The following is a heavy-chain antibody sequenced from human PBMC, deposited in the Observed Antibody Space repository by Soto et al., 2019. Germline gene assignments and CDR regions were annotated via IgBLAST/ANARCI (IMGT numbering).Heavy chain of an antibody. CDR1: GYTFTSYA. V-gene: IGHV1-69*13. J-gene: IGHJ3*02. D-gene: IGHD1-7*01. Sequence: GASVKVSCKASGYTFTSYAMHWVRQAPGQGLEWMGGIIPIFGTANYAQKFQGRVTITADESTSTAYMELSSLRSEDTAVYYCARDRVATDWNSPFDIWGQGTMVTVSS. CDR2: IIPIFGTA. CDR3: ARDRVATDWNSPFDI.